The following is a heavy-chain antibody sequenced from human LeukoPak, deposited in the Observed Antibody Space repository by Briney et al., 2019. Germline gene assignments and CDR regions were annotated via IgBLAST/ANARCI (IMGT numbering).Heavy chain of an antibody. V-gene: IGHV1-46*01. CDR2: INPSGGST. D-gene: IGHD2-2*01. Sequence: ASVKVSCKASGYTFTSYYMHWVRQAPGQGLEWMGIINPSGGSTSYAQKFQGRVTMTRDMSTSTVYMELSSLRSEDTAVYYCARDRRGYCSSTSCRPGYYFDYWGQGTLVTVSS. CDR3: ARDRRGYCSSTSCRPGYYFDY. CDR1: GYTFTSYY. J-gene: IGHJ4*02.